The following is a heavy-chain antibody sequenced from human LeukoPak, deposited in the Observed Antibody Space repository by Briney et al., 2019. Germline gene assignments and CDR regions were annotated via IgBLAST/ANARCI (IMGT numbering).Heavy chain of an antibody. CDR2: ISGSGGST. CDR3: AKPGDSGGSWGYDN. Sequence: GGSLRLSCAASGFTFSSYAMSWVRQAPGKGLEWISGISGSGGSTDYADSVKGRFTISRDNSKNTLYLQMKSLRAEDSAVYYCAKPGDSGGSWGYDNWGQGTLVTVSS. J-gene: IGHJ4*02. V-gene: IGHV3-23*01. D-gene: IGHD2-15*01. CDR1: GFTFSSYA.